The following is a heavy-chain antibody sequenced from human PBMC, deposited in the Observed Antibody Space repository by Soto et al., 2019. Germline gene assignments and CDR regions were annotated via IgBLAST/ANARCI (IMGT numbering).Heavy chain of an antibody. Sequence: GGSLRLSCAASGFTFSNAWMNWVRQAPGKGLEWVGRIKSKTDGGTTDYAAPVKGRFTISRDDSKNTLYLQMNSLKTEDTAVYYCTTMVRVYYYYYGMDVSGQGTTVTVSS. CDR2: IKSKTDGGTT. J-gene: IGHJ6*02. V-gene: IGHV3-15*07. D-gene: IGHD3-10*01. CDR3: TTMVRVYYYYYGMDV. CDR1: GFTFSNAW.